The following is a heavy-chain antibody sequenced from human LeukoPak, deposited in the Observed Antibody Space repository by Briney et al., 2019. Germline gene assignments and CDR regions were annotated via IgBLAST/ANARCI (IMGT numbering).Heavy chain of an antibody. J-gene: IGHJ6*02. CDR1: GFTFSSYL. V-gene: IGHV3-7*03. D-gene: IGHD3-10*01. CDR2: IKQDGSEM. CDR3: ATGGGLDV. Sequence: PGGSLRLSCAASGFTFSSYLMSWVRQAPGKGLEWVANIKQDGSEMYYVDSVKGRFTISRDNGKNSLYLQMNSLRAEDTAVYYCATGGGLDVWGQGATVTVSS.